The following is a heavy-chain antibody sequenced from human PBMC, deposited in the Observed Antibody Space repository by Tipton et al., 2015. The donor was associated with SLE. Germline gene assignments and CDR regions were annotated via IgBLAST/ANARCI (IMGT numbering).Heavy chain of an antibody. J-gene: IGHJ4*02. V-gene: IGHV4-38-2*01. CDR3: ASRRTGSGWFPWNY. CDR1: GYSISSGYY. CDR2: IYYSGST. D-gene: IGHD6-19*01. Sequence: TLSLTCDVSGYSISSGYYWGWIRQPPGKGLEWIGFIYYSGSTNYNPSLKSRVTISVDTSKNQFSLKLSSVTAADTAVYYCASRRTGSGWFPWNYWGQGTLVTVSS.